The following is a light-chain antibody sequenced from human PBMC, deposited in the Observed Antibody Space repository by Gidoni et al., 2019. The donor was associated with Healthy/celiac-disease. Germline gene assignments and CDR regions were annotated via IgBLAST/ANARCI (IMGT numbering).Light chain of an antibody. J-gene: IGLJ3*02. CDR3: SSYAGSNNLV. CDR1: SSAVGGYNY. V-gene: IGLV2-8*01. CDR2: EVS. Sequence: QSSLTQPPSASASPGPSATISCTGTSSAVGGYNYVAWYQQHPGKPPKLMIYEVSKRPSGVPDRFSGSKSGNTASLTVSELQAEDEADYYCSSYAGSNNLVFGGGTKLTVL.